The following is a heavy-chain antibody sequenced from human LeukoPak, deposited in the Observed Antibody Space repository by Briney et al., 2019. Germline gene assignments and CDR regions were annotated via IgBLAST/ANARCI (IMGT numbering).Heavy chain of an antibody. CDR3: ARGVWANWFDP. J-gene: IGHJ5*02. V-gene: IGHV4-31*03. CDR2: IYYSGST. D-gene: IGHD7-27*01. CDR1: GGSISSGGYY. Sequence: PSETLSLTCTVSGGSISSGGYYWSWIRQHPGKGLEWIGYIYYSGSTYYNPSLKSRVTISVDTSKNQFSLKLSSVTAADTAVYYCARGVWANWFDPWGQGTLVTVSS.